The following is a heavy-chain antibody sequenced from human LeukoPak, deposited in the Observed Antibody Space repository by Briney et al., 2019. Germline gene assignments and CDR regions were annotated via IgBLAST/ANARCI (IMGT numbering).Heavy chain of an antibody. CDR3: ARGKFDSSGYYIDY. Sequence: GGSLRLSCAASGFTFSSYRMNWVRQAPGKGLEGVSGISGSGRYISYADSMKGRFTISRDSANNSVYLQMNSLRSEDTAVYYCARGKFDSSGYYIDYWGQGTLVTVSS. D-gene: IGHD3-22*01. J-gene: IGHJ4*02. CDR2: ISGSGRYI. V-gene: IGHV3-21*06. CDR1: GFTFSSYR.